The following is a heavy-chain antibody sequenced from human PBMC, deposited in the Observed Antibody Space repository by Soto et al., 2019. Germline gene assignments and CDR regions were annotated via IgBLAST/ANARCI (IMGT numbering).Heavy chain of an antibody. Sequence: QVQLQESGPGLVKPSGTLSLTCAVSGGSISSSNWWSWVRQPPGKGLELIGEIYHSGSTNYNPSLKSRVTISVDKSKNQSSLKLSSVTAADTAVYYCARMRSVGATVRSFDYWGQGTLVTVSS. V-gene: IGHV4-4*02. CDR1: GGSISSSNW. CDR2: IYHSGST. D-gene: IGHD1-26*01. J-gene: IGHJ4*02. CDR3: ARMRSVGATVRSFDY.